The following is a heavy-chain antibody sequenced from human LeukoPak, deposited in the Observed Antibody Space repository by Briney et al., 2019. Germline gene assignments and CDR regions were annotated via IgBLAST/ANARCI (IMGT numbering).Heavy chain of an antibody. Sequence: GASVKVSCKASGYTFTSYAMNWVRQAPGQGLEWMGGIIPVFGTANYAQKFQGRVTITADKSTSTAYMELSSLRSEDTAVYYCARAAGYCSSTSCYFPSDPWGQGTLVTVSS. CDR2: IIPVFGTA. D-gene: IGHD2-2*01. J-gene: IGHJ5*02. CDR1: GYTFTSYA. CDR3: ARAAGYCSSTSCYFPSDP. V-gene: IGHV1-69*06.